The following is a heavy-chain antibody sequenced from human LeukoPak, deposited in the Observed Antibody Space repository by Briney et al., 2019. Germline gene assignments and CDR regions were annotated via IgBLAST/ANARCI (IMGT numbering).Heavy chain of an antibody. J-gene: IGHJ4*02. CDR1: GDSVSSNSAA. V-gene: IGHV6-1*01. Sequence: SQTLSLTCAISGDSVSSNSAAWNWIRQSPSIGLEWLGRTYYRSKWYNDYAVSVKSRITINPDTSKNQFSLQLNSVTPEDTAVYCCAKSIAARYDYWGQGTLVTVSS. CDR3: AKSIAARYDY. CDR2: TYYRSKWYN. D-gene: IGHD6-6*01.